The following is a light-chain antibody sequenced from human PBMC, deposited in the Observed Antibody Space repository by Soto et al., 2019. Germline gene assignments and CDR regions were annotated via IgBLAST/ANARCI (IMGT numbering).Light chain of an antibody. J-gene: IGKJ4*01. V-gene: IGKV2-28*01. CDR2: GAS. CDR1: QSLLHSNGYNY. CDR3: QQYNNWPLT. Sequence: DIVMTQSPLSLPVTPGEPASISCRSSQSLLHSNGYNYLHWYQQKPGQAPRLLIYGASTRATGIPDRFSASGSGTEFALTISSLQSGDFAVYYCQQYNNWPLTFGGGTKVGIK.